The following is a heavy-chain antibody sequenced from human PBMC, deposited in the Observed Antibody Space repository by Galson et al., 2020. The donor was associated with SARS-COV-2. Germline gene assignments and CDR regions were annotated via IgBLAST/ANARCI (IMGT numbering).Heavy chain of an antibody. V-gene: IGHV6-1*01. CDR3: ARNCGTGTTGCDY. D-gene: IGHD1-1*01. J-gene: IGHJ4*02. CDR2: TYYRSKWYN. Sequence: SQTLSLTCVISGDSVSSNIAAWNWIRQSPSRGLEWLGRTYYRSKWYNGYAESVRSRIIINPDTSKNQFSLQLNSVTPEDTPVYYCARNCGTGTTGCDYWGQGTLVTVSS. CDR1: GDSVSSNIAA.